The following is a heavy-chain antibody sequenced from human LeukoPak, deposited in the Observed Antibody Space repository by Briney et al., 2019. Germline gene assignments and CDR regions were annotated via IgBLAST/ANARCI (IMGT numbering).Heavy chain of an antibody. CDR3: AKSGYSSSWFF. CDR2: ISWNSGSI. D-gene: IGHD6-13*01. Sequence: GRSLRLSCAASGFTFDDYAMHWVRQAPGKGLEWVSGISWNSGSIGYADSVKGRFTISRDNAKNSQYLQMNSLRAEDTALYYCAKSGYSSSWFFWGQGTMVTVSS. J-gene: IGHJ3*01. V-gene: IGHV3-9*01. CDR1: GFTFDDYA.